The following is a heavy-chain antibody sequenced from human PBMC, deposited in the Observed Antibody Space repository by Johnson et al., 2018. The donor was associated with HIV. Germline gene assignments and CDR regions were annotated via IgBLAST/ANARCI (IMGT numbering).Heavy chain of an antibody. Sequence: VQLVESGGGLVQPGGSLRLSCAASGFTFSNYDMHWVRQATGKGLEWVSAIGTAGDTYYPGSVKGRFTISRGNAKNSLYLQMNSLRAEDTALYYCARDPRSWYDDAFDIWGQGTMVTVSS. CDR1: GFTFSNYD. V-gene: IGHV3-13*01. CDR2: IGTAGDT. J-gene: IGHJ3*02. CDR3: ARDPRSWYDDAFDI. D-gene: IGHD6-13*01.